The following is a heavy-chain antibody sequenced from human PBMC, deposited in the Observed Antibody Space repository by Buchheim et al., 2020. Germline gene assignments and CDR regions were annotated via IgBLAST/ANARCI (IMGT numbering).Heavy chain of an antibody. V-gene: IGHV3-48*02. CDR1: GFTFSDYP. CDR3: ARVFGYSSSWDYYYYYGMDV. D-gene: IGHD6-13*01. Sequence: EVQLVESGGGLVQPGGSLRLSCAASGFTFSDYPMNWVRQAPGKGLEWLANIRTTREGGMSSADAVKGRFTISRDDAKHSLFLQMNSLRDEDTAVYYCARVFGYSSSWDYYYYYGMDVWGQGTT. CDR2: IRTTREGGM. J-gene: IGHJ6*02.